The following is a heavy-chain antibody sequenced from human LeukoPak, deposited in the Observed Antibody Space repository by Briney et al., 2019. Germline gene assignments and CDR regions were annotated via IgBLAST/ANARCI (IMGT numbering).Heavy chain of an antibody. CDR1: GFTLTGYW. D-gene: IGHD2-2*01. J-gene: IGHJ4*02. V-gene: IGHV3-74*01. Sequence: GGSLRLSCAASGFTLTGYWMHWVRQAPGKGLVWVARINSDGSMTNYADSVKGRFTISRDNAKNSLYLQMNSLRAEDTVVYYCARVSGRSDIVVVPAAPDYWGQGTLVTVSS. CDR2: INSDGSMT. CDR3: ARVSGRSDIVVVPAAPDY.